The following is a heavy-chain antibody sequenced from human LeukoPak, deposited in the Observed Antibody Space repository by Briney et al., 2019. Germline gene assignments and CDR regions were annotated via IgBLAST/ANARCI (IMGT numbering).Heavy chain of an antibody. J-gene: IGHJ6*02. CDR2: IYPGDSDT. CDR3: ARAYSRANTYYYDSSGYYTRQNYYYYGMDV. Sequence: GESLKISCKGSGYSFTSYWIGWVRQMPGKGLEWMGIIYPGDSDTRYSPSFQGQVTISADKSISTAYLQWSSLKASDTAMYYCARAYSRANTYYYDSSGYYTRQNYYYYGMDVWGQGTLVTVSS. D-gene: IGHD3-22*01. CDR1: GYSFTSYW. V-gene: IGHV5-51*01.